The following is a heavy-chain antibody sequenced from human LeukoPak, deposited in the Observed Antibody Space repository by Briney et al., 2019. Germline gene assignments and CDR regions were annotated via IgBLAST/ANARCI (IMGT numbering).Heavy chain of an antibody. CDR1: GYTFAKYA. CDR2: INAGNGDT. V-gene: IGHV1-3*01. J-gene: IGHJ6*02. CDR3: ARSILVVPVASHYGVDF. Sequence: ASVKVSCKASGYTFAKYAIHWVRQAPGQRLEWMGWINAGNGDTRYSQKFQGGVTLTRDTSASTAYMELSSLRSEDTAVYYCARSILVVPVASHYGVDFWGQGTTVTVSS. D-gene: IGHD2-2*01.